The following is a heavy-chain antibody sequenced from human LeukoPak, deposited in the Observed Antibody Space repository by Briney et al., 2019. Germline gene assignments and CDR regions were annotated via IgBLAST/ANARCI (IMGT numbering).Heavy chain of an antibody. CDR1: GGSFSGYY. CDR2: INHSGST. D-gene: IGHD4-11*01. Sequence: PSETLSLTCAVYGGSFSGYYWSWIRQPPGKGLEWIGEINHSGSTNYNPSLKSRVTISVDTSKNQFSLKLSSVTAADTAVYYCARVLDYSRLNFDYWGQGTLVTVSS. V-gene: IGHV4-34*01. CDR3: ARVLDYSRLNFDY. J-gene: IGHJ4*02.